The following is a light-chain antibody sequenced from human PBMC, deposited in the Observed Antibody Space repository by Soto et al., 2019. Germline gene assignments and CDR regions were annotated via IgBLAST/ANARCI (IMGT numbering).Light chain of an antibody. CDR1: QGISSY. CDR3: QQDYSYPHT. J-gene: IGKJ1*01. Sequence: AIRMTQSPSSFSASTGDRVTITCRASQGISSYLAWYQQKPGKAPKLLIYAASTFQSGVPSRFSGSGSGTDFTLIISCLQSEDFASYYCQQDYSYPHTFGQGTKVEIK. V-gene: IGKV1-8*01. CDR2: AAS.